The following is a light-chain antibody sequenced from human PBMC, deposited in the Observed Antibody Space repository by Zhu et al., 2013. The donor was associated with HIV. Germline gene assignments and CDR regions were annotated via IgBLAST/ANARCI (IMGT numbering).Light chain of an antibody. V-gene: IGKV3-15*01. CDR2: SAS. Sequence: DIVMTQFPGTLSVSPGETATLSCRASQSVGSNLAWYQQKPGQAPRLLISSASNRATGIPARFSGSGSGTDFTLTISRLEAEDCAVYYCQQYAKSPQTFGPGSKVEI. CDR3: QQYAKSPQT. CDR1: QSVGSN. J-gene: IGKJ1*01.